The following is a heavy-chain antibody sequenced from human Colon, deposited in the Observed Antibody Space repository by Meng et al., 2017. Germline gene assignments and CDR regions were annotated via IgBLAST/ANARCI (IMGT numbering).Heavy chain of an antibody. CDR3: ANGKTMVRGVIISRVDY. CDR2: ISGSGGST. Sequence: GESLKISCAASGFTFSSYAMSWVRQAPGKGLEWVSAISGSGGSTYYADSVKGRFTISRDNSKNTLYLQMNSLRAEDTAVYYCANGKTMVRGVIISRVDYWGQGTLVTVSS. CDR1: GFTFSSYA. J-gene: IGHJ4*02. D-gene: IGHD3-10*01. V-gene: IGHV3-23*01.